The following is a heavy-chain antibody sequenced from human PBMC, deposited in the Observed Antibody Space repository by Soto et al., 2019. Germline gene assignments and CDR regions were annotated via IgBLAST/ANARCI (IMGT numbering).Heavy chain of an antibody. D-gene: IGHD3-10*01. Sequence: QVQLQQWGAGLLKPSETLSLTCAVYGGSFSGYYWSWIRQPPGKGLEWIGEINHSGSTNYNPSLKRRVTISVDTSKNQFSLKLSSVTAADTAVYYCERGTWVRSAFDIWGQGTMVTVSS. J-gene: IGHJ3*02. CDR1: GGSFSGYY. CDR2: INHSGST. V-gene: IGHV4-34*01. CDR3: ERGTWVRSAFDI.